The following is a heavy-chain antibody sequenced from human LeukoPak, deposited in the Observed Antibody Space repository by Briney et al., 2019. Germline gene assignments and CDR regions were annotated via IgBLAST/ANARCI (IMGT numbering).Heavy chain of an antibody. V-gene: IGHV3-7*03. CDR2: INHNGNVN. CDR1: GFTFSSSW. J-gene: IGHJ4*02. D-gene: IGHD1-14*01. CDR3: AKEAVRKFDFHY. Sequence: GGSLRLSCAASGFTFSSSWMTWVRQAPGKGLEWVASINHNGNVNYYVDSVKGRFTISRDNAKNSLYLQMSNLRAEDTAVYYCAKEAVRKFDFHYWGQGTLVTVSS.